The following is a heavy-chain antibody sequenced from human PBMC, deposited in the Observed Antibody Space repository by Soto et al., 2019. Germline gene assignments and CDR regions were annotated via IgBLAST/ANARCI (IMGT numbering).Heavy chain of an antibody. CDR1: GAPISGGDYH. CDR3: ARGSAAKRYFDL. D-gene: IGHD5-18*01. Sequence: QVQLQESGPGLVKPSQTLSLMCTVSGAPISGGDYHWSWIRQPPGKGLEWIGYIFPSGATHYNSSLWSRITMSVDTSKSHFSLKLTSVTAADTAVYFCARGSAAKRYFDLWGRGTLVTVSS. V-gene: IGHV4-30-4*01. J-gene: IGHJ2*01. CDR2: IFPSGAT.